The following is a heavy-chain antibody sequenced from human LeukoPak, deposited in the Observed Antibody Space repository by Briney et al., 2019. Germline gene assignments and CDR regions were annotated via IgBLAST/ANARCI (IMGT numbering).Heavy chain of an antibody. Sequence: ASVKVSCKASGYTFTGYYMHWVRQAPGQGLEWMGRINPNSGGTNYAQKFQGRVTMTRDTSISTAYMELSRLRSDDTAVYYCARAPLYYGDQNNWFDPWGQGNLVTVSS. J-gene: IGHJ5*02. CDR2: INPNSGGT. V-gene: IGHV1-2*06. D-gene: IGHD4-17*01. CDR1: GYTFTGYY. CDR3: ARAPLYYGDQNNWFDP.